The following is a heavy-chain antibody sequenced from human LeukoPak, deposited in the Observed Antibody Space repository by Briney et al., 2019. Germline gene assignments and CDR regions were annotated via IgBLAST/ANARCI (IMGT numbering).Heavy chain of an antibody. CDR2: IYSGDST. Sequence: GGSLRLSCAASGFTVSANYMTWVRQAPGTGLEWVSVIYSGDSTYYADSVKGRFTISRDNPNNTLYLQMNSLRAEDTAVYYCARDKPRNYGYFYYAMDVWGQGTTVTVSS. CDR1: GFTVSANY. D-gene: IGHD1-7*01. V-gene: IGHV3-66*01. J-gene: IGHJ6*02. CDR3: ARDKPRNYGYFYYAMDV.